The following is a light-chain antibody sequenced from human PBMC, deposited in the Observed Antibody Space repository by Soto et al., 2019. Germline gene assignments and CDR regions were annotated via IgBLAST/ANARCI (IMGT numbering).Light chain of an antibody. CDR2: QLT. CDR1: SSDIGYYNS. V-gene: IGLV2-14*01. Sequence: QSVLTQPASGSGAPGQSSTISFTGTSSDIGYYNSVSWFQQHPGKAPKLIISQLTNRPSGISTRFSGSKSGNTASLPISGLQAEDEALYSCSSNTTGRTYVSGTGTKVTVL. CDR3: SSNTTGRTYV. J-gene: IGLJ1*01.